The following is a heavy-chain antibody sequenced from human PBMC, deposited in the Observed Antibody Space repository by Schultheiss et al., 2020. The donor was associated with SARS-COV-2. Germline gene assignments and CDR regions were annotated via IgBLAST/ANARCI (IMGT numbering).Heavy chain of an antibody. J-gene: IGHJ6*02. Sequence: SQTLSLTCAVYGGSFSGYYWSWIRQPPGKGLEWIGYINYRGNTNYNPSLKSRVTISVDTSKNQFSLKLSSVTAADTAVYYCARGPKYSYGFYYYYGMDVWGQGTTVTVSS. D-gene: IGHD5-18*01. CDR2: INYRGNT. CDR3: ARGPKYSYGFYYYYGMDV. CDR1: GGSFSGYY. V-gene: IGHV4-34*01.